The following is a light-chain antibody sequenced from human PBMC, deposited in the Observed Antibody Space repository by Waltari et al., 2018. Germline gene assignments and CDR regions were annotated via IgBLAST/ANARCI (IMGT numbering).Light chain of an antibody. J-gene: IGLJ2*01. CDR3: SSYTSSNTVI. CDR1: SSDVGGYNY. Sequence: QSALTQPASVSGSPGQSITISCTGTSSDVGGYNYVSWYQQYPGKVPKLMIYDVSKWPSGVSNRFSGSKSGNTASLTISGLQAEDEADYYCSSYTSSNTVIFCGGTKLTVL. CDR2: DVS. V-gene: IGLV2-14*01.